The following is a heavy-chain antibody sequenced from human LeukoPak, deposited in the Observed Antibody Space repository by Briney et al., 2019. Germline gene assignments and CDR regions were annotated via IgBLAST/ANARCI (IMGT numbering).Heavy chain of an antibody. CDR2: IYYSGST. CDR1: GGSISSGDYY. J-gene: IGHJ4*02. Sequence: SETLSLTCTVSGGSISSGDYYWSWIRQPPGKGLEWIGYIYYSGSTYYNPSLKSRVTISVDTSKNQSSLKLSSVTAADTAVYYCARRVPRMGSYDYGSFDYWGQGTLVTVSS. D-gene: IGHD3-16*01. CDR3: ARRVPRMGSYDYGSFDY. V-gene: IGHV4-30-4*01.